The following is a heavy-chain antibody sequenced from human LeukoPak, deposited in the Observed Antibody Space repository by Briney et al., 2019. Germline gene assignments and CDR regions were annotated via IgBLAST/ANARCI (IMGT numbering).Heavy chain of an antibody. CDR1: GYTFTSYY. D-gene: IGHD6-13*01. V-gene: IGHV1-46*01. Sequence: ASVKVSCKASGYTFTSYYMHWVRQAPGQGLEWMGIINPSGGSTSYAQKFQGRVTMTRDTSTSTVYMELSSLRSEDTAVYYCAREGSSWYGIDYWGQGTLVTFSS. J-gene: IGHJ4*02. CDR3: AREGSSWYGIDY. CDR2: INPSGGST.